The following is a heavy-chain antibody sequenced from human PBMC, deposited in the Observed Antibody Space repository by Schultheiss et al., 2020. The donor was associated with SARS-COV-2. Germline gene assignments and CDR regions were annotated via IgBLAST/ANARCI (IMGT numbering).Heavy chain of an antibody. V-gene: IGHV3-30*03. D-gene: IGHD6-13*01. Sequence: GGSLRLSCAASGFTFSSYWMSWVRQAPGKGLEWVAVISYDGSNKYYADSVKGRFTISRDNSKNTLYLQMNSLRAEDTAVYYCARSRRYSSSYDKPGKPSGWYYGMDVWGQGTTVTVSS. CDR2: ISYDGSNK. J-gene: IGHJ6*02. CDR1: GFTFSSYW. CDR3: ARSRRYSSSYDKPGKPSGWYYGMDV.